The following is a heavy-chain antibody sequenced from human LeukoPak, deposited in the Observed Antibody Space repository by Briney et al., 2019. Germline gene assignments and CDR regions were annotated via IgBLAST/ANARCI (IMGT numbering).Heavy chain of an antibody. Sequence: ASVKVSCKASGGTFSSYAISWVRQAPGQGLEWMGGIIPIFGTANYAQKFQGRVTITADESTSTAYMELSSLRSEDTAVYYCARPRYGSGIAPYYYYYMDVWGKGTTATISS. D-gene: IGHD3-10*01. CDR1: GGTFSSYA. CDR3: ARPRYGSGIAPYYYYYMDV. J-gene: IGHJ6*03. CDR2: IIPIFGTA. V-gene: IGHV1-69*13.